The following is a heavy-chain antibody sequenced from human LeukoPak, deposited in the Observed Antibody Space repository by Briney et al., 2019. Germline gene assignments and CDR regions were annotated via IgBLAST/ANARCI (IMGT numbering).Heavy chain of an antibody. J-gene: IGHJ6*02. CDR3: ARGLEYYYYYYAMDV. V-gene: IGHV4-59*01. CDR1: GGSISSYH. D-gene: IGHD1-1*01. CDR2: IYYSGST. Sequence: PSETLSLTCTVSGGSISSYHLNWIRQPPGEGLEWIGYIYYSGSTNYNPSLKSRVTISVDTSKNQFFLKLSSVTAADTAVYYCARGLEYYYYYYAMDVWGQGTTVTVSS.